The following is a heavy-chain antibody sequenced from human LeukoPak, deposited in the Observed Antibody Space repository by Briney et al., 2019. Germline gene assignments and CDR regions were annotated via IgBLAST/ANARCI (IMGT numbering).Heavy chain of an antibody. CDR2: IYYSGST. Sequence: SETLSLTCTVSGGSISSYYWSWIRQPPGKGLEWIGYIYYSGSTNYNPSLKSRVTISVDTSKNQFSLKLSSVTAADTAVYYCARLQAARGTFADYWGQGTLVTVSS. V-gene: IGHV4-59*01. CDR3: ARLQAARGTFADY. D-gene: IGHD6-6*01. CDR1: GGSISSYY. J-gene: IGHJ4*02.